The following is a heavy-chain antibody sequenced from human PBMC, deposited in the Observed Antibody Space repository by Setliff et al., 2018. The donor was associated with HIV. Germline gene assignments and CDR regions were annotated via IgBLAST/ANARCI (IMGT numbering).Heavy chain of an antibody. D-gene: IGHD1-1*01. J-gene: IGHJ4*02. CDR3: AQLGMVDDFDY. CDR2: IYYSGST. CDR1: GGSISSYY. V-gene: IGHV4-59*01. Sequence: PSETLSLTCTVSGGSISSYYWSWIRQPPGKGLEWIGYIYYSGSTNYNPSLKRRVTISVDTSKNHFSLKLRSVTAADTAVYYCAQLGMVDDFDYWGQGTLVTVSS.